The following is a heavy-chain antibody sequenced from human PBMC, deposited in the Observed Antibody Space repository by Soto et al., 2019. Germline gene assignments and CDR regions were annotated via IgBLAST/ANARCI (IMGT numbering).Heavy chain of an antibody. D-gene: IGHD4-4*01. J-gene: IGHJ5*02. CDR1: GGSISSYY. V-gene: IGHV4-4*07. Sequence: LSLTCTVSGGSISSYYWSWIRQPAGKGLEWIGRIYTSGSTNYNPSLKSRVTMSVDTSKNQFSLKLSSVTAADTAVYYCARGRYDYSNYGNWFDPWGQGTLVTVSS. CDR3: ARGRYDYSNYGNWFDP. CDR2: IYTSGST.